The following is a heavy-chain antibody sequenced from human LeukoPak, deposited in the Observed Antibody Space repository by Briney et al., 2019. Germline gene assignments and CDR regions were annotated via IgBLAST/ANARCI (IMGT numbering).Heavy chain of an antibody. J-gene: IGHJ4*02. V-gene: IGHV4-38-2*02. CDR1: VYFISRGYS. CDR2: TFHSGST. CDR3: ARLGRIAAARQHPFDH. D-gene: IGHD6-13*01. Sequence: PSETLSLTCTVSVYFISRGYSWGWIRQPPGKGLEWIGTTFHSGSTFYNPSLRSGVAVSIDTPKNKFCLKLTAVTAPDRAICYCARLGRIAAARQHPFDHWGQGRLVTVSS.